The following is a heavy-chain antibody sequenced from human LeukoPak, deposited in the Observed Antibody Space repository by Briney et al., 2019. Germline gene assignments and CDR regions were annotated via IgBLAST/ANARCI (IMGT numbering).Heavy chain of an antibody. J-gene: IGHJ4*02. CDR2: SKNDGSST. Sequence: GGSLRLSCAVSGFTSSGDWMHWVRQAPGKGLVWVSRSKNDGSSTSYADSVKGRFTISRDNAKNTLYLQMNSLRAEDTAVYYCAGNYGPYYFDYWGQGTLVTVSS. D-gene: IGHD3-10*01. CDR3: AGNYGPYYFDY. V-gene: IGHV3-74*01. CDR1: GFTSSGDW.